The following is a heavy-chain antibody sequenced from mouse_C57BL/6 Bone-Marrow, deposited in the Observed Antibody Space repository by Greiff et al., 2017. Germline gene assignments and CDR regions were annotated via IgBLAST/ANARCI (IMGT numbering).Heavy chain of an antibody. CDR3: AREEPYYGSGMDY. J-gene: IGHJ4*01. V-gene: IGHV1-55*01. D-gene: IGHD1-1*01. Sequence: QVQLQQPGAELVKPGASVKMSCKASGYTFTSYWITWVKQRPGQGLAWIGDIYPGSGSTNYNEKFKSKATLTVDTSSSTAYMQLSSLTSEDSAVYYCAREEPYYGSGMDYWGQGTSVTVSS. CDR2: IYPGSGST. CDR1: GYTFTSYW.